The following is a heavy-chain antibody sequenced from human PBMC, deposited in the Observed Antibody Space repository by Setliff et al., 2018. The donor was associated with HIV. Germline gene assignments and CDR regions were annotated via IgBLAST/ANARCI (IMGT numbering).Heavy chain of an antibody. CDR3: ASYDSSCPH. CDR1: GYSFTNYA. J-gene: IGHJ4*02. CDR2: INTGNGNT. V-gene: IGHV1-3*04. Sequence: GASVKVSCKASGYSFTNYAMHWVRQAPGQRLEWMGWINTGNGNTKYSQKFQGRVTFTGDTSASTAYMEVSSLRSEDTAVYYCASYDSSCPHWGQGTLVTVSS. D-gene: IGHD3-22*01.